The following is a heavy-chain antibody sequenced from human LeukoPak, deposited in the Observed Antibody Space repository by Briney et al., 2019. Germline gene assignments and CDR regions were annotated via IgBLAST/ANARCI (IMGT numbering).Heavy chain of an antibody. D-gene: IGHD7-27*01. V-gene: IGHV3-7*01. J-gene: IGHJ4*02. CDR1: GFTVSSNY. CDR2: ISQDGSET. CDR3: VKDLGHSRHYFEY. Sequence: GGSLRLSCAASGFTVSSNYMSWVRQAPGRELEWLACISQDGSETFYMDSVRGRFTISRDNTKNSLYLQMDSLRAEDTAVYFCVKDLGHSRHYFEYWGQGALVTVSS.